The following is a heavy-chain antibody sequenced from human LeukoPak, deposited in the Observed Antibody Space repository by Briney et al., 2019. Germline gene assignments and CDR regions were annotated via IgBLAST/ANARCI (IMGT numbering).Heavy chain of an antibody. Sequence: AGGSLRLSCAASGFTFSSYEMNWVRQAPGKGLEWVSYISSSSNTIYYTDSVKGRFTISRDNAKNSMYLQMNSLRDEDTAVYYCARDDRAPGYGWFDPWGQGTLVTVSS. V-gene: IGHV3-48*03. CDR1: GFTFSSYE. CDR2: ISSSSNTI. D-gene: IGHD5-12*01. J-gene: IGHJ5*02. CDR3: ARDDRAPGYGWFDP.